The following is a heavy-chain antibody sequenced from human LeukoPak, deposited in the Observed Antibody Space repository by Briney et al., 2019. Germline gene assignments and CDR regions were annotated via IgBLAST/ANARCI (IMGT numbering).Heavy chain of an antibody. CDR2: IYYSGST. V-gene: IGHV4-30-4*02. J-gene: IGHJ5*02. CDR3: ARAGGRYSSLRASYLNWFDP. CDR1: GGSISSGDYY. Sequence: PSETLSLTCTVSGGSISSGDYYWSWIRQPPGKGLEWIGYIYYSGSTYYNPSLKSRVTISVDTSKNQFSLKLSSVTAADTAVYYCARAGGRYSSLRASYLNWFDPWGQGTLVTVSS. D-gene: IGHD6-13*01.